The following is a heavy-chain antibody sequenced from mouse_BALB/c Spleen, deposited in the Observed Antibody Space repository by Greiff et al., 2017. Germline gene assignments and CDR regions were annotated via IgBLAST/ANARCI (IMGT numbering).Heavy chain of an antibody. D-gene: IGHD2-4*01. J-gene: IGHJ3*01. CDR3: ARAYDYGAWCAY. Sequence: DVQLQESGPGLVKPSQSLSLTCSVTGYSITSGYYWNWIRQFPGNKLEWMGYISYDGSNNYNPSLKNRISITRDTSKNQFFLKLNSVTTEDTATYYCARAYDYGAWCAYWGQGTLVTVSA. CDR1: GYSITSGYY. CDR2: ISYDGSN. V-gene: IGHV3-6*02.